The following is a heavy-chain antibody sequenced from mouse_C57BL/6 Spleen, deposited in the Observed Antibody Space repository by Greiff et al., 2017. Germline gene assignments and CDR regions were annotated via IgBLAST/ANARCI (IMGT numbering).Heavy chain of an antibody. D-gene: IGHD1-1*01. CDR1: GYTFTDYN. Sequence: VQLKESGPELVKPGASVKIPCKASGYTFTDYNMDWVKQSHGKSLEWIGDINPNNGGTIYNQKFKGKATLTVDKSSSTAYMELRSLTSEDTTVYYCERRGLTTVVANRYFDVWGTGTTVTVSS. V-gene: IGHV1-18*01. J-gene: IGHJ1*03. CDR3: ERRGLTTVVANRYFDV. CDR2: INPNNGGT.